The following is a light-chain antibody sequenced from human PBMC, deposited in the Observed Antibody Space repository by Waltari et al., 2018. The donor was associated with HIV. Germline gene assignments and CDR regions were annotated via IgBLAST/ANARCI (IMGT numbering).Light chain of an antibody. CDR3: CSYATRYTWV. Sequence: QYALTQPRSVSGSPGQAVTISCTGTNSDVGAYKYVSWYQQHRGNAPNLMIYDVSKRASGVPDRFSGSKSGDTASLTISGLQAEDEGDYYCCSYATRYTWVFGGGTKLTVL. V-gene: IGLV2-11*01. CDR1: NSDVGAYKY. J-gene: IGLJ3*02. CDR2: DVS.